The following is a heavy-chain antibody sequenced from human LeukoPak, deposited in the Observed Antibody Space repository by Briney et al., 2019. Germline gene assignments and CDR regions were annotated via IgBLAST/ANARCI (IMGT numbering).Heavy chain of an antibody. CDR3: ARKGRSIAARPLPHYYYYYMDV. Sequence: GRSLRLSCAASGFTFSSYGMHWVRQAPGKGLEWVAVIWNDGSNKYYADSVKGRFTISRDNSKNTLYLQMNSLIAEDTAVYYCARKGRSIAARPLPHYYYYYMDVWGKGTTVTVSS. J-gene: IGHJ6*03. CDR1: GFTFSSYG. D-gene: IGHD6-6*01. CDR2: IWNDGSNK. V-gene: IGHV3-33*01.